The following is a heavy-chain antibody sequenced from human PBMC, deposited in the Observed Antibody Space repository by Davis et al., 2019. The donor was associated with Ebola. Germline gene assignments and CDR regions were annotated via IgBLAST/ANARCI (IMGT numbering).Heavy chain of an antibody. V-gene: IGHV4-61*08. CDR2: IYYSGNT. Sequence: MPSETLSLTCTVSGGSISSGGYYWSWIRQPPGKGLEWIGYIYYSGNTNYNPSLKSRVTISVDTSKNQFSLKLSSVTAADTAVYYCARDRGYGDAFDIWGQGTMVTVSS. D-gene: IGHD5-12*01. J-gene: IGHJ3*02. CDR3: ARDRGYGDAFDI. CDR1: GGSISSGGYY.